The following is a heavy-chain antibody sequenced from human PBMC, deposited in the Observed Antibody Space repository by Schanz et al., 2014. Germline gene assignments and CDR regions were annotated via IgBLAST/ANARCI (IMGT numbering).Heavy chain of an antibody. D-gene: IGHD2-2*01. V-gene: IGHV1-46*01. Sequence: QVQLVQSGAEVKKPGASVRLSCEASGYTFTSYDINWVRQAPGQGLEWMGIINPSGGSTSYAQKFQGRVIMTEDTSTDTAYVELSRLTSEDTGVYYCATETSRTWFYNGVDVWGQGTTVTVSS. CDR3: ATETSRTWFYNGVDV. CDR1: GYTFTSYD. CDR2: INPSGGST. J-gene: IGHJ6*02.